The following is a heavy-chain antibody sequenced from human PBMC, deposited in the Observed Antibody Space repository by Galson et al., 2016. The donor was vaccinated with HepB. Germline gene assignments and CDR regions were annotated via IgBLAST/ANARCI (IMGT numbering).Heavy chain of an antibody. CDR3: ARDPEEGYFDL. J-gene: IGHJ2*01. CDR1: GYTFTGYY. D-gene: IGHD1-14*01. V-gene: IGHV1-2*04. CDR2: INPNSGGT. Sequence: SVKVSCKASGYTFTGYYIHWMRQAPGQGLEWMGWINPNSGGTNYAQKFQGWATMTRDTSISTAYMELRRLRSDDTAEYHCARDPEEGYFDLWGRGTLVTVSS.